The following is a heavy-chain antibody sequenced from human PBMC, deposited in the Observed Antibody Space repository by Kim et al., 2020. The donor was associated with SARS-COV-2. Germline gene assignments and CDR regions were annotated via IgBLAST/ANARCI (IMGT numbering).Heavy chain of an antibody. J-gene: IGHJ6*02. CDR1: GGSFSGYY. Sequence: SETLSLTCAVYGGSFSGYYWSWIRQPPGKGLEWIGEINHSGSTNYNPSLKSRVTISVDTSKNQFSLKLSSVTAADTAVYYCARVSTPDYYYYGMDVWGQGTTVTVSS. V-gene: IGHV4-34*01. CDR2: INHSGST. CDR3: ARVSTPDYYYYGMDV.